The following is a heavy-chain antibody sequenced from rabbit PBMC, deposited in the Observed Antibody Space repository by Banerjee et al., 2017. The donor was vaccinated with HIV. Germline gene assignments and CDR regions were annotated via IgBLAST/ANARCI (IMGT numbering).Heavy chain of an antibody. J-gene: IGHJ4*01. Sequence: QSLEESGGDLVKPEGSLTLTCKASGVDLSSYYYMCWVRQAPGKGLEWIACIYTSSGNTYYASWAKGRFTISKTSSTTVTLRMTSLTAADTATYFCARTYLRGTYDSPFGLWGPGTLVTVS. CDR3: ARTYLRGTYDSPFGL. D-gene: IGHD5-1*01. CDR2: IYTSSGNT. CDR1: GVDLSSYYY. V-gene: IGHV1S40*01.